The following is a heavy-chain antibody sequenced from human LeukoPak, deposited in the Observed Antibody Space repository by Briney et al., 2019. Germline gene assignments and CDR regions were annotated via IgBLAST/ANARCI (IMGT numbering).Heavy chain of an antibody. CDR1: GGSISSYY. CDR2: IYYSGST. Sequence: SETLSLTCTVSGGSISSYYWSWIRQPPGKGLEWIGYIYYSGSTNYNPSLKSRVTISVDTSKNQFSLKLSSVTAADTAVYYCARDRLTFGVDYWGQGTLVTVSS. J-gene: IGHJ4*02. V-gene: IGHV4-59*01. D-gene: IGHD3-16*01. CDR3: ARDRLTFGVDY.